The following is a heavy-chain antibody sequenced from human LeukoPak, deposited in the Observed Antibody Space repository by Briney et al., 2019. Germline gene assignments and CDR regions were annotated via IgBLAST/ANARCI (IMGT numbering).Heavy chain of an antibody. Sequence: GGSLRLSCAASGFTFSSYWMHWVRQAPGKGLVWVSRINSDGSSTSYADSVKGRFTISRDNAKNTLYLQMNSLRAEDTAVYYCAGDRRYYYDSSGYYKTGNWFDPWGQGTLVTVSS. J-gene: IGHJ5*02. D-gene: IGHD3-22*01. V-gene: IGHV3-74*01. CDR3: AGDRRYYYDSSGYYKTGNWFDP. CDR2: INSDGSST. CDR1: GFTFSSYW.